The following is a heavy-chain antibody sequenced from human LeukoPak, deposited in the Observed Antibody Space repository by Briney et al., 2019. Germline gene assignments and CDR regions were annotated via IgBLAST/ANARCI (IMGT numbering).Heavy chain of an antibody. CDR3: AREEGIVGATGPGAFDI. CDR2: INSDGSST. V-gene: IGHV3-74*01. J-gene: IGHJ3*02. CDR1: GFTFSSYW. Sequence: GGSLRLSCAASGFTFSSYWMHWVRQAPGKGLVWVSRINSDGSSTSYADSVKGRFTISRDNAKNTLYLQMNSLRAEDTAVYHCAREEGIVGATGPGAFDIWGQGTMVTVSS. D-gene: IGHD1-26*01.